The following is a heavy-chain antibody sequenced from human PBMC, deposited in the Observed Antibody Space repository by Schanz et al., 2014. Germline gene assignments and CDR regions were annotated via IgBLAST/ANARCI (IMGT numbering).Heavy chain of an antibody. V-gene: IGHV3-30*19. CDR1: GFTFNSYG. D-gene: IGHD1-1*01. CDR3: ARDRWDWNNAFDI. J-gene: IGHJ3*02. Sequence: QVQLVESGGGVVQPGRSLRLSCAASGFTFNSYGMHWVRQAPGKGLEWVAVISYDGSHKDYADSVKGRFTISRDNSKNTLYLQMNSLRAEDTAVYYCARDRWDWNNAFDIWGQGTMVTVSS. CDR2: ISYDGSHK.